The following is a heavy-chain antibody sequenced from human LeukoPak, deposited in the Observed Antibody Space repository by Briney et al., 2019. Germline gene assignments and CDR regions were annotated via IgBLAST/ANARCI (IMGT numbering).Heavy chain of an antibody. Sequence: GWSLRLSCAASGFTFSSYAMSWVRQPRGKGLEWVLSISRSSGSIYYPDSVKGRFTISRDNFMSTVYLQMNSLRAEDTAVYYCAKDRQTITIFGVVNTPRANFDYWGQGTLVTVSS. D-gene: IGHD3-3*01. V-gene: IGHV3-23*01. CDR1: GFTFSSYA. CDR2: ISRSSGSI. CDR3: AKDRQTITIFGVVNTPRANFDY. J-gene: IGHJ4*02.